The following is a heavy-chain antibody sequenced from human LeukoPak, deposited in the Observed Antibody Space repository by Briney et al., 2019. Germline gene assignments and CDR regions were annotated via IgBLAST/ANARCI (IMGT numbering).Heavy chain of an antibody. CDR2: INHSGST. CDR1: GGSFSGYY. V-gene: IGHV4-34*01. Sequence: SETLSLTCAVYGGSFSGYYWSWIRQPPGKGLEWIGEINHSGSTNYNPSLKSRVTISVDTSKNQFSLKLSSVTAADTAVYYCASGGWVVVPAAIYYFDYWGQGTLVTVS. D-gene: IGHD2-2*01. CDR3: ASGGWVVVPAAIYYFDY. J-gene: IGHJ4*02.